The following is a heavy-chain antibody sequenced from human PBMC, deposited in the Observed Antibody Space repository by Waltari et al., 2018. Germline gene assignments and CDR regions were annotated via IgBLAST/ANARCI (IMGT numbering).Heavy chain of an antibody. CDR1: GCLLGSYW. V-gene: IGHV3-7*01. J-gene: IGHJ3*02. Sequence: VQLVESGGGWVQPGGYLCAFCSASGCLLGSYWMSGVRQAPGKGLEWVANIMTEGSEEYYVDSVRGRFTISRDNAKNSLFLQMNSLRPEDTAVYYCARDQWFAFDIWGQGTMVTVSS. CDR2: IMTEGSEE. CDR3: ARDQWFAFDI. D-gene: IGHD3-22*01.